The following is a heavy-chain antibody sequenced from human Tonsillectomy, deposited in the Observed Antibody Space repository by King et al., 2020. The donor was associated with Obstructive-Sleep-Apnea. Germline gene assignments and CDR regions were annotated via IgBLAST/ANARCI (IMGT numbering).Heavy chain of an antibody. Sequence: QLQESGPGLVKPSETLSLTCTVSGGSISSSSYYWGWIRQPPGKGLEWLGRIYYSGSTYYNPSLRSRVTISIDTSKNPFSLKLSAVAAADTAVYYCARVSGVGYYYDSSGYYYFDYWGQGTLVTVSS. J-gene: IGHJ4*02. V-gene: IGHV4-39*07. CDR1: GGSISSSSYY. CDR2: IYYSGST. CDR3: ARVSGVGYYYDSSGYYYFDY. D-gene: IGHD3-22*01.